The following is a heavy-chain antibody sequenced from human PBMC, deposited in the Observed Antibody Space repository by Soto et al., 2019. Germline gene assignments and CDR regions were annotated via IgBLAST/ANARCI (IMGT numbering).Heavy chain of an antibody. CDR1: GFTFSNYW. Sequence: EVQLVESGGGLVQPGGSLRLSCAASGFTFSNYWMSWVRQAPGKGLEWVANIEQDGSEKYYVDSVKGRFTISRDNAKNSLYLQMNSLRAEDTAVYYCARDLAQLAVYFDYWGQGALVTVSS. V-gene: IGHV3-7*03. CDR2: IEQDGSEK. D-gene: IGHD6-13*01. CDR3: ARDLAQLAVYFDY. J-gene: IGHJ4*02.